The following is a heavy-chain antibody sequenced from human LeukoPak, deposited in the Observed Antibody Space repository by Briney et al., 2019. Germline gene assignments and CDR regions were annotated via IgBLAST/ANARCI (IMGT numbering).Heavy chain of an antibody. CDR1: GGSFSGYY. V-gene: IGHV4-34*01. J-gene: IGHJ4*02. CDR3: ARSGSHHKPLDY. D-gene: IGHD1-26*01. CDR2: INHSGST. Sequence: PSETLSLTCAVYGGSFSGYYWSWIRQPPGKGLEWIGEINHSGSTNYNPSLKSRVTISVDTSKNQFSLKLSSVTAADTAVYYCARSGSHHKPLDYWGQGTLVTVSS.